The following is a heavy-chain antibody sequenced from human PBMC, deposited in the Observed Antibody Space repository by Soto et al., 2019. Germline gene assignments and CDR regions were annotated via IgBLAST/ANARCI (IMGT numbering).Heavy chain of an antibody. CDR1: VVSISSGDYY. V-gene: IGHV4-30-4*01. J-gene: IGHJ4*02. CDR2: IYYSGST. Sequence: PSETLSLTCTFSVVSISSGDYYCSWIRQPPWKGLEWIGYIYYSGSTYYNPSLKSRVTISVDTSKNQFSLKLSSVTAADTAVYYCAREGINMVRGIVWGQGTLVTVSS. D-gene: IGHD3-10*01. CDR3: AREGINMVRGIV.